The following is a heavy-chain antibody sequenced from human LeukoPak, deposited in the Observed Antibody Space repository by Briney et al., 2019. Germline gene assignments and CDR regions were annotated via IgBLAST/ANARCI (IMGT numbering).Heavy chain of an antibody. CDR1: GGTFSSYT. Sequence: GASVKVSCKASGGTFSSYTISWVRQAPGQGLEWMGRFIPILGIANYAQKFQGRVTITADKSTSTAYMGLSSLRSEDTAVYYCARDTERGSGAFDIWGQGTMVTVSS. CDR2: FIPILGIA. D-gene: IGHD3-16*01. V-gene: IGHV1-69*04. J-gene: IGHJ3*02. CDR3: ARDTERGSGAFDI.